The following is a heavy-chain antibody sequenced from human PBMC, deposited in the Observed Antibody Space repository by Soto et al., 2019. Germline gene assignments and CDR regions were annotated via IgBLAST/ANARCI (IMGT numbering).Heavy chain of an antibody. V-gene: IGHV4-34*01. CDR1: GGSFSGYQ. CDR3: ARGLILWFGELSRRGGYYYYMDV. CDR2: INDSGNI. D-gene: IGHD3-10*01. Sequence: QVQLQQWGAGLLKPSETLSLTCAVYGGSFSGYQWTWIRQTPGKGLEWIGEINDSGNINYNPSLKSRVTTFLDPPKKQSSLKLSSVTAADTAVYYCARGLILWFGELSRRGGYYYYMDVWGEGTTVIVSS. J-gene: IGHJ6*03.